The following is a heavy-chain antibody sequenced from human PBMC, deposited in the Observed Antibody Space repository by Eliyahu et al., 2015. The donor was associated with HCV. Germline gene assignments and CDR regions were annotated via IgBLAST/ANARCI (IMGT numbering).Heavy chain of an antibody. CDR3: ALLIAAAGRSYYYGMDV. CDR1: GXTXSSYA. J-gene: IGHJ6*02. CDR2: IIPIFGTA. D-gene: IGHD6-13*01. V-gene: IGHV1-69*01. Sequence: QVQLVQSGAEVKXPGSSVKVSCXASGXTXSSYAISWVRQAPGQGLEWMGGIIPIFGTANYAQKFQGRVTITADESTSTAYMELSSLRSEDTAVYYCALLIAAAGRSYYYGMDVWGQGTTVTVSS.